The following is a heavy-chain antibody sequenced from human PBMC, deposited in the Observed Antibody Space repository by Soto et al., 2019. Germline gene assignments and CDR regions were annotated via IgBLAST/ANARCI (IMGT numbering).Heavy chain of an antibody. D-gene: IGHD3-16*01. Sequence: QVQLVESGGGLVKPGGSLRLSCAASGIVFSDYMSWVRQPPGKGLEWLSYISGSGRTIYSADSVKGRFTISRDNATNSLYLQMNNVRTEDTAVYYCARLPFPWGWFDPWGQGTLITVSS. V-gene: IGHV3-11*01. CDR3: ARLPFPWGWFDP. CDR2: ISGSGRTI. J-gene: IGHJ5*02. CDR1: GIVFSDY.